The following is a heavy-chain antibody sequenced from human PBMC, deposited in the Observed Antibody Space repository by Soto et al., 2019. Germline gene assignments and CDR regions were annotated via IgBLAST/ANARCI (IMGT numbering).Heavy chain of an antibody. Sequence: SETLSLTCAVYGGSFSGYYWSWIRQPPGKGLEWIGYIYYSGSTNYNPSLKSRVTISVDTSKNQFSLKLSSVTAADTAVYCCARNGYSYGYDYYYMDVWGKGTTVTVSS. CDR1: GGSFSGYY. J-gene: IGHJ6*03. D-gene: IGHD5-18*01. CDR2: IYYSGST. V-gene: IGHV4-59*01. CDR3: ARNGYSYGYDYYYMDV.